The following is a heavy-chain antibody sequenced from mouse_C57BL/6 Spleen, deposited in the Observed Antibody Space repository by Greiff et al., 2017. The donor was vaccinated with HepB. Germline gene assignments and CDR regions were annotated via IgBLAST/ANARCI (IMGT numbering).Heavy chain of an antibody. CDR2: IDPSDSYS. D-gene: IGHD1-1*02. CDR3: ARGEVVWDY. J-gene: IGHJ2*01. V-gene: IGHV1-69*01. Sequence: QVQLQQPGAELVMPGASVKLSCKASGYTFTSYWMHWVKQRPGQGLEWIGEIDPSDSYSNYNQKFKGKSTLTVDKSSSTAYMQLSSLTSEDSAVYYCARGEVVWDYWGQGTTLTVSS. CDR1: GYTFTSYW.